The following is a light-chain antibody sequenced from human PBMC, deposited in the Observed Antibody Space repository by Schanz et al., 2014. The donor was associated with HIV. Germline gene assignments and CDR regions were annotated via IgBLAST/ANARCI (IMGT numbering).Light chain of an antibody. CDR2: DAS. Sequence: EIVLTQSPGTLSLSPGERATLSCRASQTVSSHFLAWYQQKPGQAPRLLIYDASNRATGIPARFSGSGSGTDFTLTISSLEPEDFAVYYCQQRSNWPPLFTFGPGTKVDIK. CDR3: QQRSNWPPLFT. V-gene: IGKV3-11*01. CDR1: QTVSSH. J-gene: IGKJ3*01.